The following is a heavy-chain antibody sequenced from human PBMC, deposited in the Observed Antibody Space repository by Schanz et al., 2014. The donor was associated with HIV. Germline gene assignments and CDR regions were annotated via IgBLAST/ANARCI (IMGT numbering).Heavy chain of an antibody. Sequence: QVQLVESGGGVVQPGRSLRLSCAASGFTFSSYGMHWVRQAPGKGLEWVAVISYDGRNKKFANSVKGRFTISRDNSKNTLYLQMTTLRIDDTAVYYCAKPEYDSRGNSQSHFDYWGQGTLVTVSS. CDR2: ISYDGRNK. V-gene: IGHV3-33*05. CDR1: GFTFSSYG. J-gene: IGHJ4*02. D-gene: IGHD3-22*01. CDR3: AKPEYDSRGNSQSHFDY.